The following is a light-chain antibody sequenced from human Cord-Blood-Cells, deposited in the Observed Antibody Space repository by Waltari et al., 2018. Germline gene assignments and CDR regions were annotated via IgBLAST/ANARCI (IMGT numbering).Light chain of an antibody. Sequence: QSHEHLTSTQPARATLSCRASQSVSSYLAWYQQKPGQAPRLLIYDASNRATGIPARFSGSGSGTDFTLTISSLEPEDFAVYYCQQRSNWPTFGQGTKVEIK. J-gene: IGKJ1*01. V-gene: IGKV3-11*01. CDR2: DAS. CDR1: QSVSSY. CDR3: QQRSNWPT.